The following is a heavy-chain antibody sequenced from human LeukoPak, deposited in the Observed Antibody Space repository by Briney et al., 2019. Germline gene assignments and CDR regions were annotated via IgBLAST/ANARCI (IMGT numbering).Heavy chain of an antibody. D-gene: IGHD1-14*01. Sequence: SETLSLTCTVSGYSISSGYYWGWIRQPPGKGLEWIGSFYHSGSTYYNPSLKSRVTISVDTSKNQFSLKLSSVTAADTAVYYCARETTYYYYMDVWGKGTTVTVSS. CDR2: FYHSGST. CDR1: GYSISSGYY. CDR3: ARETTYYYYMDV. V-gene: IGHV4-38-2*02. J-gene: IGHJ6*03.